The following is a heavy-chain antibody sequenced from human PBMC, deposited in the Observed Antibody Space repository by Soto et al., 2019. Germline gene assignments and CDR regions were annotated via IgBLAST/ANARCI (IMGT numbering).Heavy chain of an antibody. CDR3: ARGSGWYEYYFAY. V-gene: IGHV3-30-3*01. CDR2: ISHDGSNK. D-gene: IGHD6-19*01. Sequence: QVQLVESGGGVVQPGRSLRLSSAASGFSFSNYAMHWVRQAPGKGLEWVAVISHDGSNKYYVDPVKGRLTISRDNSKNTVYLQMNSLRTEDTAVYYCARGSGWYEYYFAYWGQGTLVTVSS. J-gene: IGHJ4*02. CDR1: GFSFSNYA.